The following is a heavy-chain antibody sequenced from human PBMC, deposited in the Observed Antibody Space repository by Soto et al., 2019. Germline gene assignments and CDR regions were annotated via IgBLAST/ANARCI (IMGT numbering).Heavy chain of an antibody. D-gene: IGHD6-13*01. J-gene: IGHJ1*01. CDR2: ISYDGSNK. CDR3: AKTPRALEQQLMMDSHFQH. V-gene: IGHV3-30*18. CDR1: GFTFSSYG. Sequence: HPGGSLRLSCAASGFTFSSYGMHWVRQAPGKGLEWVAVISYDGSNKYYADSVKGRFTISRDNSKNTLYLQMNSLRAEDTAVYYCAKTPRALEQQLMMDSHFQHWGQGTLVTVSS.